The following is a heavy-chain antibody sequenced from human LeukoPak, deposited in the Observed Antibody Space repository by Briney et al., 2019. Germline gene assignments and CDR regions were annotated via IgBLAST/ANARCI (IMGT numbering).Heavy chain of an antibody. CDR3: ARDPTSSSLNYYYYMDV. Sequence: PGGSLRLSCAASGFTFSSYSMNWVRQAPGKGLEWVSYISSSSSTIYYADSVKGRFTISRDNAKNSLYLQMNSLRAEDTAVYYCARDPTSSSLNYYYYMDVWGKGTTVTVSS. D-gene: IGHD6-6*01. CDR2: ISSSSSTI. V-gene: IGHV3-48*04. J-gene: IGHJ6*03. CDR1: GFTFSSYS.